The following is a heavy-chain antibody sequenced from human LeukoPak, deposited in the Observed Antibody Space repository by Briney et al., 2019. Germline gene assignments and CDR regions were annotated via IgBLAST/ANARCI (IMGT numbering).Heavy chain of an antibody. CDR2: ISYSGDST. V-gene: IGHV3-23*01. CDR3: VKERGRGDTRFYY. J-gene: IGHJ4*02. D-gene: IGHD2-15*01. Sequence: GGSLRLPCADSVFTFSSYVMTWVGQAPGKGLEWVSSISYSGDSTNHADSVRGRFTISRDNSNNTVYLQMNSLRAEDTAVYYCVKERGRGDTRFYYRGQGALVTVSS. CDR1: VFTFSSYV.